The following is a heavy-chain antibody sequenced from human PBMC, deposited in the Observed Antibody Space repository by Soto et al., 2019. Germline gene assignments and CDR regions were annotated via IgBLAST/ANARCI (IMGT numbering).Heavy chain of an antibody. V-gene: IGHV1-69*11. J-gene: IGHJ1*01. CDR1: GGTFGSYA. Sequence: QVQLVQTGAEVKKPGSSVKVSCKASGGTFGSYAISWVRQAPGQGLEWMGGIIPMLGTANYAQKFQGRVTITADEYSSTAYMELSSRRSEDTAFYYCAKDVPPGAAESDQPWGQGTLVNVSS. CDR2: IIPMLGTA. D-gene: IGHD6-13*01. CDR3: AKDVPPGAAESDQP.